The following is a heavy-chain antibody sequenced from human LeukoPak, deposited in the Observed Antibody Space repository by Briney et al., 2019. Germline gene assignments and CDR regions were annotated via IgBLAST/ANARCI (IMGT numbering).Heavy chain of an antibody. D-gene: IGHD3-10*01. CDR1: GGSFSGYY. V-gene: IGHV4-34*01. CDR3: ARGRRWFGELWSPKNWFDP. CDR2: INHSGST. J-gene: IGHJ5*02. Sequence: SETLSLTCAVYGGSFSGYYWSWIRQPPGKGLEWIGEINHSGSTNYNPSLKSRVTISVDTSKNQSSLKLSSVTAADTAVYYCARGRRWFGELWSPKNWFDPWGQGTLVTVSS.